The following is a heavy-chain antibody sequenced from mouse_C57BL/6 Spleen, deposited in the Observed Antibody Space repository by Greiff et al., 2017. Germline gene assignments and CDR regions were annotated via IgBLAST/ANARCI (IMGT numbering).Heavy chain of an antibody. Sequence: QVQLQQSGPELVKPGASVKISCKASGYAFSSSWLNWVKQRPGKGLEWIGRIYPGDGDTNYNGKFKGKATLTADKSSSTAYMQLSSLTSEDSAVYFCARPSTMVTDYYAMDYWGQGTSGTVSS. CDR1: GYAFSSSW. CDR2: IYPGDGDT. J-gene: IGHJ4*01. V-gene: IGHV1-82*01. CDR3: ARPSTMVTDYYAMDY. D-gene: IGHD2-2*01.